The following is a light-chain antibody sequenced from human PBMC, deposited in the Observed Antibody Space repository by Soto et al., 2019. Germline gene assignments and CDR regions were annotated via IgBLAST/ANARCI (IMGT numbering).Light chain of an antibody. CDR3: QQYDNLPPYT. Sequence: DIQMTQSPSSLSASAGDRVTITCQASQDISNHLNWYHQKPGKAPKLLIYDASNLETGVPSRFSGSGSGTDFTFTISSLQPEDIATYYCQQYDNLPPYTFGQGTKLEIK. V-gene: IGKV1-33*01. CDR2: DAS. J-gene: IGKJ2*01. CDR1: QDISNH.